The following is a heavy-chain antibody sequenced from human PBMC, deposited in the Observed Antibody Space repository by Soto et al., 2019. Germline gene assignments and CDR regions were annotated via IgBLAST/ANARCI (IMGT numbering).Heavy chain of an antibody. Sequence: XSVKVSCKAPGDTFTGYYINWVRQAPGQGLEWMGVINPHGGSTAYAQKFKGRVTLTRDTSASTVYMEVSSLTSEDTAMYYCARSSGGNFGIIIEGTNWFAHWGQGSLVTVSS. CDR2: INPHGGST. J-gene: IGHJ5*02. V-gene: IGHV1-46*01. D-gene: IGHD1-26*01. CDR3: ARSSGGNFGIIIEGTNWFAH. CDR1: GDTFTGYY.